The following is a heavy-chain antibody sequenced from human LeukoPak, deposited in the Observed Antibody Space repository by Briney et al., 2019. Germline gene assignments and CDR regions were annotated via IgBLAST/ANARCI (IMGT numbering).Heavy chain of an antibody. V-gene: IGHV3-74*03. J-gene: IGHJ3*02. Sequence: GGSLRLSCAGSGLTLRNYWMHWVRQGPGKGLAWVSRIYSDGSRTTYADSVKGRFTISGDNAKNTLYLQMNSLRADDTAVYYCTRSGRGGAFDIWGLGTMVTVSS. D-gene: IGHD2-15*01. CDR1: GLTLRNYW. CDR3: TRSGRGGAFDI. CDR2: IYSDGSRT.